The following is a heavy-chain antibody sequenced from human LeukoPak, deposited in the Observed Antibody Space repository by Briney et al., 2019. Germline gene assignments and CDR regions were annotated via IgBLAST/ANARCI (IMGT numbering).Heavy chain of an antibody. J-gene: IGHJ3*02. CDR2: IKEDGSEK. CDR3: VGKRYCSSTSCAYDAFDI. Sequence: GSLRPSCAASGFTFSSFWMSWVRQAPGKGLEGAANIKEDGSEKYYVDSVKGRFTISRDNAKNSLYLQMNSLRAEDTAVYYCVGKRYCSSTSCAYDAFDIWGQGTMVIVSS. CDR1: GFTFSSFW. D-gene: IGHD2-2*01. V-gene: IGHV3-7*01.